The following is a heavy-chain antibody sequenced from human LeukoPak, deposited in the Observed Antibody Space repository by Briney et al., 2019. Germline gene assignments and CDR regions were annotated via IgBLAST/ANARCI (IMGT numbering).Heavy chain of an antibody. Sequence: SETLSLTCTVSGGSISSSSYYWGWIRQPPGKGLEWIGSIYYSGSTYYNPSLKSRVIISVDTSKNQFSLKLTSVTAADTAVYYCARAVAVSEKFDLWGQGTQVTVSS. V-gene: IGHV4-39*07. CDR3: ARAVAVSEKFDL. CDR2: IYYSGST. J-gene: IGHJ5*02. D-gene: IGHD6-19*01. CDR1: GGSISSSSYY.